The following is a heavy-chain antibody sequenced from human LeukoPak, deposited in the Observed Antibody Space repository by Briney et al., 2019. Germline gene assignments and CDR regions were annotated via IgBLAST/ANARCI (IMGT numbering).Heavy chain of an antibody. CDR2: IYYSGST. CDR1: GGSISTYY. CDR3: ASTRRAVASRGWFDP. V-gene: IGHV4-59*08. Sequence: SETLSLTCTVSGGSISTYYWSWIRQPPGKGLEWIGYIYYSGSTNYNPSLKSRVTISVDTSKNQFSLKLSSVTAADTAVYYCASTRRAVASRGWFDPWGQGTLVTVSS. D-gene: IGHD6-19*01. J-gene: IGHJ5*02.